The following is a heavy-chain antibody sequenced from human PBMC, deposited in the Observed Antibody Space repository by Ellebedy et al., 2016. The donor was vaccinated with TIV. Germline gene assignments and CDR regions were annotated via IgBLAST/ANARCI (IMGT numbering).Heavy chain of an antibody. V-gene: IGHV4-34*01. CDR2: INHSGGT. D-gene: IGHD3-9*01. J-gene: IGHJ5*02. CDR1: GGSFSGYY. Sequence: MPSETLSLTCAVYGGSFSGYYWSWIRQPPGKGLEWIGEINHSGGTNYNPSLKSRVTMSVDTSKNQFSLKLSSVTAADTAVYYCARAMTGYYIYGFDPWGQGTLVTVSS. CDR3: ARAMTGYYIYGFDP.